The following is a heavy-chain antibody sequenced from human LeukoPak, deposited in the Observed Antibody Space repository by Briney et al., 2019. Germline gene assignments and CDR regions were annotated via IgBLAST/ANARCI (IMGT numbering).Heavy chain of an antibody. Sequence: GESLKISCKGFGYTFTSYWIGWVRQMPGKGLEWMGIIYPDDSDITYSPSFQGQVTISADKSISTAYLQWSSLKASDTAMYYCARPRGYYGSGSYMDVWGKGTTVTVSS. CDR3: ARPRGYYGSGSYMDV. CDR2: IYPDDSDI. CDR1: GYTFTSYW. J-gene: IGHJ6*03. V-gene: IGHV5-51*01. D-gene: IGHD3-10*01.